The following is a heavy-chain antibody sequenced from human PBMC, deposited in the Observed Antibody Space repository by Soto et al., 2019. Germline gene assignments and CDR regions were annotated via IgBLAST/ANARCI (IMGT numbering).Heavy chain of an antibody. CDR3: ARPYHYYDSSGYNEGMDV. CDR2: LIPIFGTA. CDR1: GGTFSSYA. D-gene: IGHD3-22*01. Sequence: ASVKVSCKASGGTFSSYAISWVRQAPGQGLEWMGGLIPIFGTANSAQKFQGRVTITADESTSTAYMELSSLRSEDTAVYYCARPYHYYDSSGYNEGMDVWGQGPTVTVSS. V-gene: IGHV1-69*13. J-gene: IGHJ6*02.